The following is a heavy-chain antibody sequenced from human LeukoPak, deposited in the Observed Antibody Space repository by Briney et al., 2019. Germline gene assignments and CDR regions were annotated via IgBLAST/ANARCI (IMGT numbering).Heavy chain of an antibody. J-gene: IGHJ4*02. CDR3: AREDCSGGSCYFLDN. V-gene: IGHV1-18*01. CDR2: ISAYSGNT. Sequence: GASVKVSCKASGYTFTSYGISWVRQAPGQGLEWMGWISAYSGNTNYAQKLQGRVTMTTDTSTSTAYMELRSLRSDDTAVYYCAREDCSGGSCYFLDNWGQGTLVTVSS. CDR1: GYTFTSYG. D-gene: IGHD2-15*01.